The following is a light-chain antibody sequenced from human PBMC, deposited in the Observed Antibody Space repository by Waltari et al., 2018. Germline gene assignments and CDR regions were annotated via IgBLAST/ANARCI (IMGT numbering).Light chain of an antibody. CDR3: SSYGSSSTFL. J-gene: IGLJ2*01. CDR2: EVS. CDR1: SSHLGGSNL. V-gene: IGLV2-14*01. Sequence: QAALTQSPPVSGSPGQSVTISCTGPSSHLGGSNLASWDQQQPGKAPKLMIYEVSNRPSGVSDRFSGSKSGNTASLIISGLQAEDEADYYCSSYGSSSTFLFGGGTRLTVL.